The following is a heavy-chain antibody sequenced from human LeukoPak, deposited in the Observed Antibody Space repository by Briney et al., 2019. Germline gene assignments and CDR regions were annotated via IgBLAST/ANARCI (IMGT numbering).Heavy chain of an antibody. CDR1: EFTFSIYA. CDR3: AKPVGEPSGS. Sequence: GGSLRLSCAASEFTFSIYAMSWVRQAPGRGLEWVSTISGSGGSTYYADSVKGRFTISRDNSKNTLFLHMNSLRAEDTAVYYCAKPVGEPSGSWGQGTLVTVSS. V-gene: IGHV3-23*01. CDR2: ISGSGGST. J-gene: IGHJ5*02. D-gene: IGHD3-10*01.